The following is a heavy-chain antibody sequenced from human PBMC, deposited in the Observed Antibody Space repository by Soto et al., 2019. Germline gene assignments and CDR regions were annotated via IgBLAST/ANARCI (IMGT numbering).Heavy chain of an antibody. J-gene: IGHJ4*02. V-gene: IGHV3-23*01. CDR3: AKGGYSSSSGYFDY. CDR2: ISGSGGST. D-gene: IGHD6-6*01. Sequence: GGSLRLSCAASGFTFSSYAMSWVRQAPGKGLEWVSAISGSGGSTYYTDSVKGRFTISRDNSKNTLYLQMNSLRAEDTAVYYCAKGGYSSSSGYFDYWGQGTLVTVSS. CDR1: GFTFSSYA.